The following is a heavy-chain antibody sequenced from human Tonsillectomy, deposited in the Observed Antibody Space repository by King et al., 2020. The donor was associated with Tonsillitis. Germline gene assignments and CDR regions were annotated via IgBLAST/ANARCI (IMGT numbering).Heavy chain of an antibody. CDR2: IYWDDDK. J-gene: IGHJ3*02. CDR1: GFSLSTSGVG. V-gene: IGHV2-5*02. Sequence: TLKESGPTLVKPTQTLTLTCTFSGFSLSTSGVGVGWIRQPPGKALEWLELIYWDDDKRYSPSLKRRLTITKDTSKNQVVLTMTNMDPVDTATYYCAHLEMATIKGLENDAFDIWGQGAMVPVSS. CDR3: AHLEMATIKGLENDAFDI. D-gene: IGHD5-24*01.